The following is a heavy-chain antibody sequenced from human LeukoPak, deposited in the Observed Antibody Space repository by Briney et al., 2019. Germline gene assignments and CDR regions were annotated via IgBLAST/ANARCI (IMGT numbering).Heavy chain of an antibody. Sequence: SQTLSLTFALSGDSVSSNSAAWNWIRQSPSRGLEWLGRTYYRSKWYNDYAVSVKSRITINPDTSKNQFSLQLNSVTPEDTAVYYCARDERVTVTSSPWFDPWGQGTLVTVSS. CDR2: TYYRSKWYN. J-gene: IGHJ5*02. CDR3: ARDERVTVTSSPWFDP. CDR1: GDSVSSNSAA. D-gene: IGHD4-17*01. V-gene: IGHV6-1*01.